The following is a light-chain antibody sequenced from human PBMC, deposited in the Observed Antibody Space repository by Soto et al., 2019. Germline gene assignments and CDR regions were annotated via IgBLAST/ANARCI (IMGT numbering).Light chain of an antibody. CDR3: QRYNSTSRT. J-gene: IGKJ1*01. CDR2: DAS. V-gene: IGKV1-5*01. CDR1: QNVHNW. Sequence: DIQMTQSPSTLSASVGDRVTITCRASQNVHNWLAWYQQKPGKAPQFLIYDASNLESGVPSWFSSRASRAEFPPTISSLQPDDSATYSCQRYNSTSRTFGQGTRV.